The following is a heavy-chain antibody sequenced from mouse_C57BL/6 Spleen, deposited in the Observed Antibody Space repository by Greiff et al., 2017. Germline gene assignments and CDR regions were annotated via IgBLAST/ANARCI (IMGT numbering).Heavy chain of an antibody. V-gene: IGHV7-3*01. D-gene: IGHD2-5*01. Sequence: EVMLVESGGGLVQPGGSLSLSCAASGFTFTDYYMSWVRQPPGKALEWLGFIRNKANGYTTEYSASVKGRFTISRDNSQSILYLQMNALRAEDSATYYCARTYYSNYEAWFAYWGQGTLVTVSA. CDR1: GFTFTDYY. CDR3: ARTYYSNYEAWFAY. J-gene: IGHJ3*01. CDR2: IRNKANGYTT.